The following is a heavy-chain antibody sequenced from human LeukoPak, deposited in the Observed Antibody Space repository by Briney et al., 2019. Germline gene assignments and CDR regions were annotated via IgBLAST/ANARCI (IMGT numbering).Heavy chain of an antibody. J-gene: IGHJ4*02. D-gene: IGHD1-26*01. Sequence: PGGSLRLSCAASGFTFGDYAMNWVRRAPGKGLEWVGFTRSKAYGGTTEYAASVKGRFTISRDDSKSIAYLQMNSLKIEDTAVYYCTRTKWELNMYYFDYWGQGTLVTVSS. CDR1: GFTFGDYA. CDR3: TRTKWELNMYYFDY. CDR2: TRSKAYGGTT. V-gene: IGHV3-49*04.